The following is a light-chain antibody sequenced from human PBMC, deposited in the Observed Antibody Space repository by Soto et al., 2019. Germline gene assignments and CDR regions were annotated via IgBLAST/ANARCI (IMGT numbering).Light chain of an antibody. CDR3: QQHNNYPVT. Sequence: DIQMTQSPSTLSSSVGDRVTITCRASQSISSWLAWYQQKPGKAPKLLIYKASNLESGIPSRFSGSGSGTDFTLTISSLQPDDFATYYCQQHNNYPVTFGQGTKVEIK. CDR2: KAS. J-gene: IGKJ1*01. CDR1: QSISSW. V-gene: IGKV1-5*03.